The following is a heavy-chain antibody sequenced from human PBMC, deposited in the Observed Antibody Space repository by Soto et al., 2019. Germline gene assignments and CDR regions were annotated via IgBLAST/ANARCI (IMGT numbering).Heavy chain of an antibody. CDR2: IRSKANSYAT. CDR1: GFTFSGSA. J-gene: IGHJ6*02. V-gene: IGHV3-73*01. CDR3: TRQGYGDYASYYYYGMDV. Sequence: EVQLVESGGGLVQPGGSLKLSCAASGFTFSGSAMHWVRQASGKGLEGVGRIRSKANSYATAYAASVKGRFTISRDDSKNTAYLQMNSLKTEDTAVYYCTRQGYGDYASYYYYGMDVWGQGTTVTVSS. D-gene: IGHD4-17*01.